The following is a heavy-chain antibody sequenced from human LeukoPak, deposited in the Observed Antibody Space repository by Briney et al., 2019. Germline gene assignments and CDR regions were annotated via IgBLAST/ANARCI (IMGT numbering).Heavy chain of an antibody. V-gene: IGHV4-34*01. CDR1: GGSFSGYY. Sequence: PSETLSLTCAVYGGSFSGYYWSWIRQPPGKGLEWIGEINHSGSTNYNPSLKSRVTISVDTSKNQFSLKLSSVTAADTAVYYCAREQITMVRGVNYYYYGMDVWGQGTTVTVSS. CDR2: INHSGST. D-gene: IGHD3-10*01. CDR3: AREQITMVRGVNYYYYGMDV. J-gene: IGHJ6*02.